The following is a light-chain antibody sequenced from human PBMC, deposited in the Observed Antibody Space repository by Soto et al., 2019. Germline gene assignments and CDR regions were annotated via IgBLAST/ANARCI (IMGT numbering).Light chain of an antibody. CDR1: QSISSSY. Sequence: EIVLTQSPGTLSLSPGERATLSCRASQSISSSYLAWYQQKPGQAPRFIIYGASTRATGVPDRFSGSGSGTDCTLSVSRLEPEDFAVYYCQQYGSSPLITFGQGTRLEMK. V-gene: IGKV3-20*01. CDR3: QQYGSSPLIT. J-gene: IGKJ5*01. CDR2: GAS.